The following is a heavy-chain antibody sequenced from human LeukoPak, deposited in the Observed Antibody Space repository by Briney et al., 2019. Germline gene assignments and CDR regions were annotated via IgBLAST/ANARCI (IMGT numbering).Heavy chain of an antibody. CDR3: VRKNRDFNAAFDI. CDR2: SYSDSNT. CDR1: GFTVSNNY. D-gene: IGHD1-14*01. Sequence: GVSLRLSCTAPGFTVSNNYMSWVRQAPGKGLEWVSISYSDSNTNYADSVKGRFTISRDTSQNTLSLQMNSLRAEDTAVYYCVRKNRDFNAAFDIWGQGTVVTVSS. J-gene: IGHJ3*02. V-gene: IGHV3-53*01.